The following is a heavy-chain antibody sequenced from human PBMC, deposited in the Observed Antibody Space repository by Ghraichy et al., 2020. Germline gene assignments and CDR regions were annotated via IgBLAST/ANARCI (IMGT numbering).Heavy chain of an antibody. CDR2: INRDGSST. D-gene: IGHD6-13*01. CDR3: ATYSSSWTYFDY. V-gene: IGHV3-74*01. Sequence: GGSLRLSCAVSGLTFSSHWMHWVRQAPGKGLEWVSRINRDGSSTDYAHSVKGRFTISRDNAKDTLYLQMNSLRVEDMAVDYCATYSSSWTYFDYWGQGTLVTGSS. CDR1: GLTFSSHW. J-gene: IGHJ4*02.